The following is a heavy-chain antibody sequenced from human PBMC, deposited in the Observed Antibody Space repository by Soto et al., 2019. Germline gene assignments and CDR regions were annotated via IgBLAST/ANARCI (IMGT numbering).Heavy chain of an antibody. D-gene: IGHD6-19*01. CDR3: ARGFKDKDDGSEQCLVFDY. Sequence: GASVKVSCKASGYTFTGYYMHWVRQAPGQGLEWMGWINPNSGGTNFAQKFQGGVTMTRDTSISTAYMELSRLKSDDTAVYHCARGFKDKDDGSEQCLVFDYWGQGTQVTVSS. J-gene: IGHJ4*02. CDR1: GYTFTGYY. CDR2: INPNSGGT. V-gene: IGHV1-2*02.